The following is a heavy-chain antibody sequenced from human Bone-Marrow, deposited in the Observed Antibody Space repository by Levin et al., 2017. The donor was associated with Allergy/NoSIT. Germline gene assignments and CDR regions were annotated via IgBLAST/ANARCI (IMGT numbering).Heavy chain of an antibody. V-gene: IGHV3-23*01. D-gene: IGHD3-22*01. Sequence: GESLKISCAASGFTFSSYAMSWVRQAPGKGLEWVSAISGSGGSTYYADSVKGRFTISRDNSKNTLYLQMNSLRAEDTAVYYCAKALDRYYYDSSGYYYNYYYGMDVWGQGTTVTVSS. CDR1: GFTFSSYA. J-gene: IGHJ6*02. CDR3: AKALDRYYYDSSGYYYNYYYGMDV. CDR2: ISGSGGST.